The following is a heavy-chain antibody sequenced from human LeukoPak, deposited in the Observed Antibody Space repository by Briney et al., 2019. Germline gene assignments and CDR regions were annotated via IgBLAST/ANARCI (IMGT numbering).Heavy chain of an antibody. CDR1: GYTFTGYY. CDR2: INPNSGGT. V-gene: IGHV1-2*02. CDR3: ARGGDNYYDSSGYYYWFDP. J-gene: IGHJ5*02. D-gene: IGHD3-22*01. Sequence: ASVKVSCKASGYTFTGYYMHWVRQAPGQGLEWMGWINPNSGGTNYAQKFQGRVTMTRDTSISTAYMELSRLRSDDMAVYYCARGGDNYYDSSGYYYWFDPWGQGTLVTVSS.